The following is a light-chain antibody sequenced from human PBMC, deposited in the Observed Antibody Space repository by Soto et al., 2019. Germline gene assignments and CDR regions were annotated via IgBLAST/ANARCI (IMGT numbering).Light chain of an antibody. CDR3: QQYDNVLLT. V-gene: IGKV1-33*01. CDR2: EAS. CDR1: QDITND. Sequence: DIRMTQSPSSLSASVGDRVTISCQASQDITNDLNWYQQKPGKAPKDLIYEASNLETGVPSRFSGSGSGTDFTFTISSLQPEDIATYFCQQYDNVLLTFGGGTKVEIK. J-gene: IGKJ4*01.